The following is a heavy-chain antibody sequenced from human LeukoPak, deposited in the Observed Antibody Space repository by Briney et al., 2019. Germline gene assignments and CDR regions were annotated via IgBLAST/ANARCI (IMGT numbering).Heavy chain of an antibody. D-gene: IGHD2-2*01. J-gene: IGHJ6*03. V-gene: IGHV1-8*01. CDR2: MNPNSGNT. Sequence: ASVKVSCKASGYTFTSYDINWVRQATGQGLEWMGWMNPNSGNTGYAQKFQGRVTMTRNTSITTANMELSSLRSEDTAVYYCARARRARTAGYYYMDVWGKGTTVTVSS. CDR3: ARARRARTAGYYYMDV. CDR1: GYTFTSYD.